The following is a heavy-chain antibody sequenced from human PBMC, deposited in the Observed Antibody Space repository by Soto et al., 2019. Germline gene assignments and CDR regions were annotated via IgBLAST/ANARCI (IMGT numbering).Heavy chain of an antibody. J-gene: IGHJ4*02. CDR2: ISGNSGYI. V-gene: IGHV3-21*01. CDR3: ASEITVDGRAGY. Sequence: EVQLVESGGGLVKPGGSLRLSCAGSGFFFSSYTMNWVRQAPGKGLEWVSSISGNSGYIYYADSVKGRFTISRDNAKNSLFLQMKNLRAEDTAVYYCASEITVDGRAGYWGQGTPVTVSS. CDR1: GFFFSSYT. D-gene: IGHD6-19*01.